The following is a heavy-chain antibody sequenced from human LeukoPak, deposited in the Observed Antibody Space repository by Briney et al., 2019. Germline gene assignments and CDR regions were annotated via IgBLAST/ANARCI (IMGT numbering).Heavy chain of an antibody. J-gene: IGHJ4*02. CDR1: GFTFSSYA. Sequence: GGSLRLSCAASGFTFSSYAMSWVRQAPGKGLEWVAFIRYDGSNKYYADSVKGRFTISRDNSKNTLYLQMNSLRAEDTAVYYCARDARHVDTAMVWGFDYWGQGTLVTVSS. CDR3: ARDARHVDTAMVWGFDY. V-gene: IGHV3-30*02. D-gene: IGHD5-18*01. CDR2: IRYDGSNK.